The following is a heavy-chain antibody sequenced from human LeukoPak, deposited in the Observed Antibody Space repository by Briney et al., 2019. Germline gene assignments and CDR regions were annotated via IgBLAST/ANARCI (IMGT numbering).Heavy chain of an antibody. CDR1: GYSISSGCF. V-gene: IGHV4-38-2*01. J-gene: IGHJ4*02. CDR2: IYHSGSS. CDR3: VRAPTTGFGDILDY. Sequence: SETLSLTCAVSGYSISSGCFWGWIRQPPGKGLEWVANIYHSGSSHCNPSLKSRVTISVDTSKNQFSLRLTSVTAADTAVYYCVRAPTTGFGDILDYWGQGILVTVSS. D-gene: IGHD3-10*01.